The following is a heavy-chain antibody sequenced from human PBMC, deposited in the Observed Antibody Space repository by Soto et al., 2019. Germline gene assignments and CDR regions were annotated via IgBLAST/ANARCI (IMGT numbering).Heavy chain of an antibody. D-gene: IGHD3-22*01. CDR1: GFTFDDYA. CDR3: AMSNSNDLYYHFES. V-gene: IGHV3-9*01. Sequence: HPGGSLRLSCAASGFTFDDYAMHWVRQAPGKGLEWVSGISWNSGSIGYADSVKGRFTISRDNAKDSLYLQMNSLRAEDTALYYCAMSNSNDLYYHFESWGQGTPVTVS. J-gene: IGHJ4*02. CDR2: ISWNSGSI.